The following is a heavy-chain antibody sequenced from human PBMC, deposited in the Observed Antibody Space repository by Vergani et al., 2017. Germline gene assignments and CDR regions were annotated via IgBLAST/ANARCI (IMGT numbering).Heavy chain of an antibody. V-gene: IGHV7-4-1*02. CDR1: GYTFTNYA. CDR3: ARDTALIVATIGFDY. J-gene: IGHJ4*01. Sequence: QVQLVQSGSEVKKPGASVKVSCRASGYTFTNYALNWVRQGPGQGLEWMGWINTNTGNPTYAQGLTGRFVLSLDTSVTTAYLQISSLKGEGTAVYYCARDTALIVATIGFDYWGQGTLVTVSS. CDR2: INTNTGNP. D-gene: IGHD5-12*01.